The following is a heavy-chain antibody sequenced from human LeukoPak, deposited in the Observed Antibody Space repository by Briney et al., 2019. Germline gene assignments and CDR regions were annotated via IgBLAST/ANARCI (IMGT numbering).Heavy chain of an antibody. CDR1: GYTFTSYD. CDR2: MNPNSGNT. V-gene: IGHV1-8*01. D-gene: IGHD3-3*01. CDR3: ARVHSYYDFWSGYFTSNWFDP. Sequence: ASVKVSCKASGYTFTSYDINWVRQATGQGLEWMGWMNPNSGNTGYAQKFQGRVTMTRNTSISTAYMELISLRSEDTAGYYCARVHSYYDFWSGYFTSNWFDPWGQGTLVTVSS. J-gene: IGHJ5*02.